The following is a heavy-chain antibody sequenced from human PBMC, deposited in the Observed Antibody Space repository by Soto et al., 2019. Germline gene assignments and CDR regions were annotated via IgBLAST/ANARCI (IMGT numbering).Heavy chain of an antibody. D-gene: IGHD6-13*01. CDR2: IWHDGSKT. Sequence: ESGGGVVQPGRSLRLSCAASGFSFSSYGMHWVRQAPGKGLEWVAVIWHDGSKTYYADSVKGRLIISRDNSKNTLYVQINSLRAEDRGVYFCARGSIVAAEYGMDVWGHGTTVTVS. CDR1: GFSFSSYG. CDR3: ARGSIVAAEYGMDV. J-gene: IGHJ6*02. V-gene: IGHV3-33*01.